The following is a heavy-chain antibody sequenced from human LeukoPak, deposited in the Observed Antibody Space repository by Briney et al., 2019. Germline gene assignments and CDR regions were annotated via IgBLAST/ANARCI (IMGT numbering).Heavy chain of an antibody. V-gene: IGHV3-7*01. CDR3: ARQHSGYDWALDY. D-gene: IGHD5-12*01. CDR2: IKQDGSEQ. CDR1: GFTFSDSA. J-gene: IGHJ4*02. Sequence: GESLKLSCAASGFTFSDSAMHWVRQAPGKGLEWVANIKQDGSEQYYVDSVKGRFTISRDNAKNSLYLQMNSLRAEDTAVYYCARQHSGYDWALDYWGQGTLVTVSS.